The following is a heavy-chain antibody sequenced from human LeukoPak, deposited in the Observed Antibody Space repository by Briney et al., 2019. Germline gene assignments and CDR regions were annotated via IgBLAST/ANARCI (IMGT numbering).Heavy chain of an antibody. D-gene: IGHD3-22*01. CDR3: ARDGSGDYYDSSGCYKD. J-gene: IGHJ4*02. V-gene: IGHV4-59*01. CDR2: IYYSGST. Sequence: SETLSLTCTVSGGSISSYYWSWIRQPPGKGLEWIGYIYYSGSTNYNPSLKSRVTISVDTSKNQFSLKLSSVTAADTAVYYCARDGSGDYYDSSGCYKDWGQGTLVAVSS. CDR1: GGSISSYY.